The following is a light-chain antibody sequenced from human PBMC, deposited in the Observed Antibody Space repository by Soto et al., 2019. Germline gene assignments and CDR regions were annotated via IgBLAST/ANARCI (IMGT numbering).Light chain of an antibody. CDR2: SNN. J-gene: IGLJ2*01. CDR3: AAWDDSLNGRV. V-gene: IGLV1-44*01. CDR1: SSNIGSNT. Sequence: QSVLTQPPSASGTPGQRVTISCSGSSSNIGSNTVNWYQQLPGTAPKLLLYSNNQRPSGVPDRFSGSKSGTSASLAISGLKSEDEADYYCAAWDDSLNGRVFGGGTKLTVL.